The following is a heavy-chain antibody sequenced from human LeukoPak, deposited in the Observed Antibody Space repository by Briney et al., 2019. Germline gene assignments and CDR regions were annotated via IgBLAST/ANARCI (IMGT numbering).Heavy chain of an antibody. J-gene: IGHJ4*02. CDR2: ISWNSGSI. V-gene: IGHV3-9*01. D-gene: IGHD3/OR15-3a*01. CDR1: GFTFDDYA. CDR3: AKSRDPQLDRGSDY. Sequence: QPGRSLRLSCAASGFTFDDYAMHWVRQAPGKGLEWVSGISWNSGSIGYADSVKGRFTISRDNSKNTLYLQMNSLRAADTAVYYCAKSRDPQLDRGSDYWGQGTLVTVSS.